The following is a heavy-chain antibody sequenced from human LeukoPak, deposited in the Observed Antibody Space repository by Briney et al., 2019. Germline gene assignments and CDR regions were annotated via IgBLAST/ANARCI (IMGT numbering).Heavy chain of an antibody. J-gene: IGHJ5*02. V-gene: IGHV4-34*01. Sequence: SETLSLTCAVYSGSFRGYYWSWIRQPPGKGLDWIGEINHSGSTNYNPSLKSRVTISVDTSKNQFSLKLSSVTAADTAVYYCARGQMGRFLEWLYPSYNWFDPWGQGTLVTVSS. CDR2: INHSGST. CDR3: ARGQMGRFLEWLYPSYNWFDP. CDR1: SGSFRGYY. D-gene: IGHD3-3*01.